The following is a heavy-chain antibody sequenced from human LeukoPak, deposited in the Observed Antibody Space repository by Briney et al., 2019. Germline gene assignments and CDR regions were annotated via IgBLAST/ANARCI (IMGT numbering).Heavy chain of an antibody. J-gene: IGHJ3*02. V-gene: IGHV4-39*07. CDR3: ARAYYYDSSGYYPGAFDI. CDR2: IYYSGSI. Sequence: SETLSLTCTVSGGSISTSTYSWGWIRQPPEKGLEWIGSIYYSGSIYSNPSLKSRVSISVDTPKNQFSLKLSSVTAANTAVYYCARAYYYDSSGYYPGAFDIWGQGTLVTVSS. D-gene: IGHD3-22*01. CDR1: GGSISTSTYS.